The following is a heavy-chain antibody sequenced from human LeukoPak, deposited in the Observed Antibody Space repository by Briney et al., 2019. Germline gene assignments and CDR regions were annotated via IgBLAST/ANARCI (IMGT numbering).Heavy chain of an antibody. D-gene: IGHD3-22*01. CDR3: AKRGVVIRVILVGFHKEAYYFDS. V-gene: IGHV3-23*01. CDR2: ISDTGGRT. CDR1: GITLSNYG. J-gene: IGHJ4*02. Sequence: PGGSLRLSCAVSGITLSNYGMTWVRQAPGKGLEWVAGISDTGGRTNYADSVKGRFTISRDNPKNTLYLQMNSLRAEDTAVYFCAKRGVVIRVILVGFHKEAYYFDSWGQGALVTDSS.